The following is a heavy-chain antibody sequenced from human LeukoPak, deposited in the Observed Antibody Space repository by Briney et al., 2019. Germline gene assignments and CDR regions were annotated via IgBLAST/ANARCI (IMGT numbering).Heavy chain of an antibody. CDR1: GGSISNYY. V-gene: IGHV4-34*01. CDR2: INHSGST. D-gene: IGHD3-10*01. J-gene: IGHJ4*02. CDR3: ARGENRMVRGVIMYYFDY. Sequence: SETLSLTCTVSGGSISNYYWSWIRQPPGKGLEWIGEINHSGSTNYNPSLKSRVTISVDTSKNQFSLKLSSVTAADTAVYYCARGENRMVRGVIMYYFDYWGQGTLVTVSS.